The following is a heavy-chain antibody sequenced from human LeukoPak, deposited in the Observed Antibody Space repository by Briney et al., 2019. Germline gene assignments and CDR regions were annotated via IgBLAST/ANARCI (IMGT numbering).Heavy chain of an antibody. D-gene: IGHD2-15*01. CDR1: GFTFSSYW. Sequence: AGGSLRLSCAVSGFTFSSYWMTWVRQAPGRGLEWVANINQDGSEIYYVDSVKGRCTISRDNAQESLYLQMNSLRVEDTAVYYCARTYCGSGKCYLGYFDYWGQGTLVTVSS. CDR3: ARTYCGSGKCYLGYFDY. J-gene: IGHJ4*02. V-gene: IGHV3-7*04. CDR2: INQDGSEI.